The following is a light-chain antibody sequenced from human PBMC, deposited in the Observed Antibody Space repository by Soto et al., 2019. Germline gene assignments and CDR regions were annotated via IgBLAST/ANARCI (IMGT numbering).Light chain of an antibody. V-gene: IGKV4-1*01. CDR3: QQFFNTPLT. CDR1: HSILYRSNVKEY. Sequence: DIVITQSPYSLSLSLFEIATINCKSIHSILYRSNVKEYLAWYQQKPGQPPKLLISWASARESGVPDRFSGSGSGTDFTLTISSLQAEDVAVYYCQQFFNTPLTLGGGTKVDTK. CDR2: WAS. J-gene: IGKJ4*01.